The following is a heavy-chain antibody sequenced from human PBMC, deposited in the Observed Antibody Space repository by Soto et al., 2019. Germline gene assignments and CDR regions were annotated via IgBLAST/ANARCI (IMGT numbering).Heavy chain of an antibody. Sequence: TSETLSLTCAVSGGSISSGGYSWSWIRQPPGKGLEWIGYIYHSGSTYYNPSLKSRVTISVDRSKNQFSLKLSSVTAADTAVYYCARLFEYGSGSYIDYWGQGTLVTVSS. D-gene: IGHD3-10*01. CDR1: GGSISSGGYS. CDR3: ARLFEYGSGSYIDY. V-gene: IGHV4-30-2*01. CDR2: IYHSGST. J-gene: IGHJ4*02.